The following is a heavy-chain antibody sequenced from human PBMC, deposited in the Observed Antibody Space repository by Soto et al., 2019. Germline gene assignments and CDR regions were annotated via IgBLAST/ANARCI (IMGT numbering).Heavy chain of an antibody. V-gene: IGHV3-74*01. CDR1: GFTFSGHW. J-gene: IGHJ5*02. CDR3: ARSDWFDP. CDR2: IKSDGRST. Sequence: EVQLVESGGGLVQPGGSLRLSCAASGFTFSGHWMHWVRQAPGQGLVWVSRIKSDGRSTSYADSVKGRFTVSRENAKNTLYLQMNSLRAEDTAVYYCARSDWFDPWGQGTLVTVSS.